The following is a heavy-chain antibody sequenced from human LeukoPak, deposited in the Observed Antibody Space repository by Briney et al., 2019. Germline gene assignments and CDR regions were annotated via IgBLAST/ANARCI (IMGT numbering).Heavy chain of an antibody. CDR2: IYYSGST. CDR1: GGSISRKY. V-gene: IGHV4-4*07. J-gene: IGHJ4*02. D-gene: IGHD4-23*01. CDR3: ARVGIDYGGNPVDY. Sequence: SETLSLTCTVSGGSISRKYWSWIRQPAGKGLEWIGRIYYSGSTNYNPSLKGRVTISVDTSKNQFSLKLSSVTAADTAVYYCARVGIDYGGNPVDYWGQGTLVTVSS.